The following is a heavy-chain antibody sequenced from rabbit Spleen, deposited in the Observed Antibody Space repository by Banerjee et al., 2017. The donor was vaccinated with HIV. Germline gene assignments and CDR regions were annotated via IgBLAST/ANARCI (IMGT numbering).Heavy chain of an antibody. Sequence: SLEESGGDLVKPGASLTLTCTASGVSFSDKDVMCWVRQAPGKGLEWITCINIATGKSVYASWVSGRFIMSRTSSTTVTLQMTSLTAADTATYFCARDLVTAIGWNFALWGQGTLVTVS. CDR3: ARDLVTAIGWNFAL. V-gene: IGHV1S40*01. D-gene: IGHD7-1*01. CDR2: INIATGKS. J-gene: IGHJ4*01. CDR1: GVSFSDKDV.